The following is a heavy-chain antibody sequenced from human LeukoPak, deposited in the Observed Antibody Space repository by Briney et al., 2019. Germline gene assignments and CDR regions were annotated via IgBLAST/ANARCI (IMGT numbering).Heavy chain of an antibody. Sequence: ASVKVSCKASGYTFTSYDINWVRQATGQGLEWMGWMNPNSGNTGYAQKFQGRVTITRNTSISTAYMELSSLRSEDTAVYYCARGVDYDFWSGSGYYMDVWDKGTTVTVSS. D-gene: IGHD3-3*01. V-gene: IGHV1-8*03. J-gene: IGHJ6*03. CDR3: ARGVDYDFWSGSGYYMDV. CDR2: MNPNSGNT. CDR1: GYTFTSYD.